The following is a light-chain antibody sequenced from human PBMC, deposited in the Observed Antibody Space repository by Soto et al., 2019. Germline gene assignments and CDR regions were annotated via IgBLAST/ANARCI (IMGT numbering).Light chain of an antibody. V-gene: IGKV1-27*01. CDR2: SAS. CDR3: QKFNTAPPT. CDR1: QDISVY. Sequence: DIQMTQSPSSLSASVGDRVTITCRASQDISVYLAWDQQKPGKVPKLLIYSASTLQSGVPSRFSGSGSGTDFTLIISSLQPEDVATYYCQKFNTAPPTFGQGTRLEIK. J-gene: IGKJ5*01.